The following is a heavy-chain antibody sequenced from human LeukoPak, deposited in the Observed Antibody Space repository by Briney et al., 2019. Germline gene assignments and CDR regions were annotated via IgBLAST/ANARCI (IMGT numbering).Heavy chain of an antibody. J-gene: IGHJ6*02. CDR3: ARTPYGDYYYGMDV. V-gene: IGHV3-33*01. Sequence: GGSLRLSCATSGFTFSSYGMHWVRQAPGKGLEWVAVIWYDGSNKYYADSVKGRFTISRDNSENTLYLQMNSLRAEDTAVYYCARTPYGDYYYGMDVWGQGTTVTVSS. D-gene: IGHD4-17*01. CDR1: GFTFSSYG. CDR2: IWYDGSNK.